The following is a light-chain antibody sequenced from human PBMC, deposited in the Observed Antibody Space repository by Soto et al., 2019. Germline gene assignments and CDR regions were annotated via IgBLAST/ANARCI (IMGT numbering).Light chain of an antibody. CDR1: SSDVGGYNY. V-gene: IGLV2-14*01. CDR2: EVS. CDR3: SSYTSSIFYA. Sequence: QSVLTQPASVSGSPGQSITISCTGTSSDVGGYNYVSWYQQHPGKAPKLMIYEVSNRPSGVSNRFSGSKSGNTASLTISGLQAEDEADYYCSSYTSSIFYAFGTGTKVTVL. J-gene: IGLJ1*01.